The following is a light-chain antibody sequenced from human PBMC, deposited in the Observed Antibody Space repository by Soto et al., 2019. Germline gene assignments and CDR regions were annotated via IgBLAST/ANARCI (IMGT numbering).Light chain of an antibody. V-gene: IGLV2-14*01. CDR3: ASYTTSTTLV. CDR1: SSDVGAYNY. Sequence: QSALTQPASVSGSPGQSITMSCTGTSSDVGAYNYVAWYQQHPGKAPKLVLYEVSNRPSGVSDRFSGSKSGYTASLTISGLQAEDEADYYCASYTTSTTLVFGGGTKVTVL. J-gene: IGLJ2*01. CDR2: EVS.